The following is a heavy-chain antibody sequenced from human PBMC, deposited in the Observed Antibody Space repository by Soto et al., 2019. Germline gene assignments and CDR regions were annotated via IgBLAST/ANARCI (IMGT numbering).Heavy chain of an antibody. CDR1: GFTFSSYW. Sequence: GGSLRLSCAASGFTFSSYWMSWVRQAPGKGLEWVANIKQDGSEKYYVDSVKGRFTISRDNAKNSLYLQMNSLRAEDTAVYYCARDYGRPLKDIVVVVAATPAAPYDYWGQGTLVTVSS. V-gene: IGHV3-7*01. D-gene: IGHD2-15*01. CDR3: ARDYGRPLKDIVVVVAATPAAPYDY. CDR2: IKQDGSEK. J-gene: IGHJ4*02.